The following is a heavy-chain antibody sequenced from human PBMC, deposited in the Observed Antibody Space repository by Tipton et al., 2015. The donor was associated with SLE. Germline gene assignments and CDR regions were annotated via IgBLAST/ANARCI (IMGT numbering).Heavy chain of an antibody. CDR1: GDSISGSAYY. J-gene: IGHJ4*02. CDR3: ARGPDGSSWSGYYFDY. Sequence: TLSLTCTVSGDSISGSAYYWGWVRQPPGKGLEWIGTIFYSGSTYYNPSLESRVTISVDTSKNQFSLKLSPVTAADTAVYYCARGPDGSSWSGYYFDYWGQGTLVTVSS. D-gene: IGHD6-13*01. V-gene: IGHV4-39*07. CDR2: IFYSGST.